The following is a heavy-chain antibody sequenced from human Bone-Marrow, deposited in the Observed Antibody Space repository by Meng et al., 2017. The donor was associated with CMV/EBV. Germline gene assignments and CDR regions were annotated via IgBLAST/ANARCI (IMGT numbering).Heavy chain of an antibody. CDR3: AREGIAAAAFSDP. Sequence: SETLSLTCTVSGGSVSSGSYYWSWIRQPPGKGLEWIGYIYYSGSTNYNPSLKSRVTISVDTSKNQFSLKLSSVTAADTAVYYCAREGIAAAAFSDPWDQGTLVTVSS. V-gene: IGHV4-61*01. CDR1: GGSVSSGSYY. J-gene: IGHJ5*02. D-gene: IGHD6-13*01. CDR2: IYYSGST.